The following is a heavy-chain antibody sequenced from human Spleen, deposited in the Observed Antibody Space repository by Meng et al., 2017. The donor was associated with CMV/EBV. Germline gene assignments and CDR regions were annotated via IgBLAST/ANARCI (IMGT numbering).Heavy chain of an antibody. V-gene: IGHV3-30*04. CDR3: ARVDGVLSP. CDR2: LSYDEDTK. CDR1: GFSFTEYA. J-gene: IGHJ5*02. Sequence: LSCAASGFSFTEYAMHWVRQAPGKGLEWVAVLSYDEDTKDYADSVKGRFTVSRDNFKNTVYLQMSGLRPNDTAVYYCARVDGVLSPWGQGTLVTVSS. D-gene: IGHD4/OR15-4a*01.